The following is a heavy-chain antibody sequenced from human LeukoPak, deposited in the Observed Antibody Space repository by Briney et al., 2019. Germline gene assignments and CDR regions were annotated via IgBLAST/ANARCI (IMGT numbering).Heavy chain of an antibody. D-gene: IGHD5-12*01. CDR3: TTKVIRGNSGDDYDD. Sequence: GGSLRLSCAASGVTFSSYGMHWVRQAPGKGMEWVALISSDGNDTLYADSVKGRFTISRDDSKSTLYLQMNSLRAEDTAVYYCTTKVIRGNSGDDYDDWGQGTLVTVSS. J-gene: IGHJ4*02. CDR2: ISSDGNDT. CDR1: GVTFSSYG. V-gene: IGHV3-30*03.